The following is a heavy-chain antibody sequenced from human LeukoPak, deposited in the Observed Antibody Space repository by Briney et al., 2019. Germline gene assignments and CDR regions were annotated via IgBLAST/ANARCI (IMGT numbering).Heavy chain of an antibody. CDR2: ISAYNGNT. V-gene: IGHV1-18*01. CDR1: GYTFTSYG. Sequence: ASVTVSRTASGYTFTSYGISWVRQAPGQGLEWMGWISAYNGNTNYAQKLQGRVTMTTDTSTSTAYMELRSLRSDDTAVYYCARDRASSSWGSTFDYWGQGTLVTVSS. J-gene: IGHJ4*02. D-gene: IGHD6-13*01. CDR3: ARDRASSSWGSTFDY.